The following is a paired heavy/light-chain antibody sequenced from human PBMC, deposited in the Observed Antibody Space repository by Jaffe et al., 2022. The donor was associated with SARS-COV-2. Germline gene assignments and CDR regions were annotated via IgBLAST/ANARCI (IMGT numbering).Light chain of an antibody. CDR2: GAS. V-gene: IGKV3-15*01. Sequence: EVVMTQSPATLSVSPGERATLSCRASQSVGSNLAWYQQKPGQAPRLLIFGASTRTTSFPAKFSGSGSGTEFTLTISSLQSEDSAVYYCQQYDYWPRTFGQGTKVEIK. CDR3: QQYDYWPRT. CDR1: QSVGSN. J-gene: IGKJ1*01.
Heavy chain of an antibody. V-gene: IGHV3-23*01. J-gene: IGHJ4*02. CDR3: AYPTYFDS. CDR1: GFTFSSYA. CDR2: IGDSGSST. Sequence: EVQLLESGGGLVQPGGSLRLSCAASGFTFSSYAMSWVRQAPGKGLEWVSAIGDSGSSTYYADSVKGRFTISRDNSKNMLYLQMNSLRAEDTAVYYCAYPTYFDSWGQGTLVTVSS.